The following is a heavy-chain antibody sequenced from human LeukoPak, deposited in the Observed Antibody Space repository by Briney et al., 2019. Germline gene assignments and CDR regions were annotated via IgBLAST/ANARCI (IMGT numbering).Heavy chain of an antibody. CDR2: ISISGGTT. V-gene: IGHV3-11*04. CDR1: GFTFTDYW. J-gene: IGHJ4*02. CDR3: ARVGQFDS. Sequence: GGSLRLSCAASGFTFTDYWMSWIRQAPGKGLEWISYISISGGTTYYAESVKGRFTISRDNAKSSLYLQMNSLRGEDTAVYYCARVGQFDSWGQGTLVTVSS.